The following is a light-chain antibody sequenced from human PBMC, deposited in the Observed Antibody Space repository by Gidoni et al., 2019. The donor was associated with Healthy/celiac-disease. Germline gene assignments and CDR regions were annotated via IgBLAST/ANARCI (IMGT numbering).Light chain of an antibody. CDR3: QAWDSSTAL. CDR1: KLGDKY. V-gene: IGLV3-1*01. Sequence: SYELTQPPSVSVSPGQTASITCSGDKLGDKYACWYQQKPGQSPVLVIDQDSKRASGIPGRFSGSNSGNTATLTIGGTQAMDEAEYDCQAWDSSTALFGGGTRLTVL. CDR2: QDS. J-gene: IGLJ2*01.